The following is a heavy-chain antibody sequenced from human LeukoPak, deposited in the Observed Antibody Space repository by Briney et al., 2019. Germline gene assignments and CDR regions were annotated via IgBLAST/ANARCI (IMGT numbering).Heavy chain of an antibody. D-gene: IGHD5-18*01. V-gene: IGHV3-23*01. CDR1: GFTFSSYA. CDR2: ISGGGGST. J-gene: IGHJ4*02. CDR3: AGHRGYSYGRLDY. Sequence: GGSLRLSCAASGFTFSSYAMSWVRQAPGKGLEWVSAISGGGGSTYYADSVKGRFTISRDNSKNTLYPQMNSLRAEDTAVYYCAGHRGYSYGRLDYWGQGTLVTVSS.